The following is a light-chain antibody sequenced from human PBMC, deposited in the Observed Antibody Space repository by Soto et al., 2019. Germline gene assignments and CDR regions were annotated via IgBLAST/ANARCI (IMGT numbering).Light chain of an antibody. J-gene: IGKJ2*01. CDR1: QSVSSN. Sequence: EIVMTQSPATLSVSPGERATLSCRASQSVSSNLAWYQQKPGQAPRLLIYGASTRATGIPARFSGSGSGTEFTLTISSLQSEDFAVYYCQQYNNWPPYTFGQPNKLEIK. V-gene: IGKV3-15*01. CDR3: QQYNNWPPYT. CDR2: GAS.